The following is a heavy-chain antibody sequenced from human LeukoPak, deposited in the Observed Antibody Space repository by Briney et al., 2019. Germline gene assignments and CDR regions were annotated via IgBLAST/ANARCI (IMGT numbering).Heavy chain of an antibody. CDR1: GSTFSSYR. CDR3: GRGRPRGYSGYVIDY. D-gene: IGHD5-12*01. J-gene: IGHJ4*02. V-gene: IGHV3-74*01. Sequence: LGGSLRLSCAATGSTFSSYRMHGVRLAPGKGLGWISRINYDGTTTSYADSVKGRFTISRDDAKNTLYLQMNSLRAEDTAAFYCGRGRPRGYSGYVIDYWGQGTPITVSS. CDR2: INYDGTTT.